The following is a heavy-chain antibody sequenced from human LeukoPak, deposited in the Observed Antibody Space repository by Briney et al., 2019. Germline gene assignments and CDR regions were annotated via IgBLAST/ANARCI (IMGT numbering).Heavy chain of an antibody. CDR2: IYTSGST. CDR3: ARDGYCSGGSCYSEHYYYGMDV. CDR1: GGSISSYY. Sequence: SETLSLTCTVSGGSISSYYWSWIRQPAGKGLEWIGRIYTSGSTNYNPSLKSRVTMSVDTSKNQFSLKLSSVTAADTAVYYCARDGYCSGGSCYSEHYYYGMDVWGQGTTVTVSS. J-gene: IGHJ6*02. D-gene: IGHD2-15*01. V-gene: IGHV4-4*07.